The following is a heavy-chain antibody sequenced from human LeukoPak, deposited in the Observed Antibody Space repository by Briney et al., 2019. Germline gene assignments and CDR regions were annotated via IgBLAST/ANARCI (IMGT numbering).Heavy chain of an antibody. CDR2: ISGGGDDT. D-gene: IGHD4-17*01. V-gene: IGHV3-23*01. J-gene: IGHJ4*02. CDR3: AKTTSDYGDYRSY. CDR1: GFTFSNYA. Sequence: GGSLRLSCVVSGFTFSNYAMHWVRQAPGKGLEWVSTISGGGDDTYYADSVRGRFTISRDNSKDTLYLQMTSLRAVDTAVYYCAKTTSDYGDYRSYWGQGTLVTVSS.